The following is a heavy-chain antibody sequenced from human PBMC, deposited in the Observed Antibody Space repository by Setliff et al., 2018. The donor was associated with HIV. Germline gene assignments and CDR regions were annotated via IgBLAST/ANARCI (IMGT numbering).Heavy chain of an antibody. CDR3: ARGIQHVVVVTAVRYFDS. Sequence: SETLSLTCTVSGGSINSYYWSWIRQPPGKGLEWVGSIYYSGSTNYNAALKSRVTISLDTSKNQFSLKLSSVTAADTAVYYCARGIQHVVVVTAVRYFDSWGQGTLVTVSS. J-gene: IGHJ4*02. D-gene: IGHD2-21*02. CDR2: IYYSGST. CDR1: GGSINSYY. V-gene: IGHV4-59*01.